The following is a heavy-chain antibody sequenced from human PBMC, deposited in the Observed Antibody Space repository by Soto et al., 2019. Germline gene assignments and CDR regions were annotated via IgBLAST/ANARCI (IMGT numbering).Heavy chain of an antibody. J-gene: IGHJ6*02. CDR2: SIPIFGTA. D-gene: IGHD6-13*01. CDR1: GGTFSSYA. Sequence: QVQLVQSGAEVKKPGSSVKVSCKASGGTFSSYAISWVRQAPGQGLEWMGGSIPIFGTATCAQKFQGRGTITADESTSTADMELSILRSEDTSVYYCARDGGIAAAGKALDVWGQGTTVTVS. CDR3: ARDGGIAAAGKALDV. V-gene: IGHV1-69*01.